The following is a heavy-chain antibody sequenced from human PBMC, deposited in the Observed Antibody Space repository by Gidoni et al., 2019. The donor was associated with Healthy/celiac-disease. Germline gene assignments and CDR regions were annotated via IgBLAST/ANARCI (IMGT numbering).Heavy chain of an antibody. V-gene: IGHV1-18*01. CDR1: GYTFTSYG. Sequence: QVQLLQSGAASKKPGASVTVSCKAPGYTFTSYGSSWVRQAPGPGLEWMGWISAYNGNTNYAKKRQGRVTMTTDTSTSTAYMELRGLGSDDTAVYYCARDTTGDYNWFDPWGQGTLVTGSS. J-gene: IGHJ5*02. CDR3: ARDTTGDYNWFDP. CDR2: ISAYNGNT. D-gene: IGHD7-27*01.